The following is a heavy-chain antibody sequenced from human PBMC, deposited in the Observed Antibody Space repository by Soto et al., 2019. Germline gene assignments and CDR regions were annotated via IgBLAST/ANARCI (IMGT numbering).Heavy chain of an antibody. D-gene: IGHD3-16*01. J-gene: IGHJ4*02. CDR1: GASVVNDNW. CDR3: GFGGGGGNW. Sequence: SETLSLTCTVSGASVVNDNWWSWVRQPPGKGLEWIAEMHHSGSANYNPSLQSRLTMSVDNSNNQFSLKLNSVTAADTAVYFWGFGGGGGNWWGQGTLVTVPS. V-gene: IGHV4-4*02. CDR2: MHHSGSA.